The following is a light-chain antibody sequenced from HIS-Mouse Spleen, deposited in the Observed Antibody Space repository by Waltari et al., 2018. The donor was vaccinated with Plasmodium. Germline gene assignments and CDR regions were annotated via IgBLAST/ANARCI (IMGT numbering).Light chain of an antibody. CDR1: SSDFGGYNY. V-gene: IGLV2-11*01. J-gene: IGLJ1*01. CDR3: CSYAGSYTYV. Sequence: QSALTQPRSVSGSPGQSVTISCTGTSSDFGGYNYASWYQPHPGKAPKLMIYDVSKRPSGVPDRFSGSKSGNTASLTISGLQAEDEADYYCCSYAGSYTYVFGTGTKVTVL. CDR2: DVS.